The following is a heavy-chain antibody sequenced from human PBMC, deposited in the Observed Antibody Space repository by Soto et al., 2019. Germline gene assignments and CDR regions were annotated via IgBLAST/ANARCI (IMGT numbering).Heavy chain of an antibody. V-gene: IGHV3-23*01. J-gene: IGHJ4*02. CDR1: GFTFSSYA. Sequence: GGSLRLSCAASGFTFSSYAMSWVRQAPGKGLEWVSAISGSGSNTYYADSVKGRFTISRDNAKNTLYLQMNSLRAEDTAVYYCARDGAPSFDYWGQGTLVTVSS. CDR2: ISGSGSNT. D-gene: IGHD3-10*01. CDR3: ARDGAPSFDY.